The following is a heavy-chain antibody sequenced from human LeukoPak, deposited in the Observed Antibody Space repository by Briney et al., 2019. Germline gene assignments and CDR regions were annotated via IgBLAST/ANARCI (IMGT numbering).Heavy chain of an antibody. J-gene: IGHJ3*02. CDR1: GFTFSSCA. CDR2: ISYDGSNK. D-gene: IGHD2-15*01. Sequence: GGSLRLSCAASGFTFSSCAMHWVRQAPGKGLEWVAVISYDGSNKCYADSAKGRFTISRDNSKNTLYLQMNSLRAEDTAVYYCAREKGITVAGDFLTDDAFDIWGQGTMVTVSS. V-gene: IGHV3-30-3*01. CDR3: AREKGITVAGDFLTDDAFDI.